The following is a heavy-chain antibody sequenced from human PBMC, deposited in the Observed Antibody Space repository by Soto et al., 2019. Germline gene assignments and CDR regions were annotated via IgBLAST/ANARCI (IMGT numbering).Heavy chain of an antibody. J-gene: IGHJ1*01. Sequence: GASVKVSCKASGYTFTSYGISWVRQAPGQGLEWMGWISAYNGNTNYAQKLQGGVTMTTDTSTSTAYMELRGLRSDDTAVYYCARDPGWYRSSWHPEYFQHWGQGNLVTVSS. CDR2: ISAYNGNT. CDR3: ARDPGWYRSSWHPEYFQH. CDR1: GYTFTSYG. V-gene: IGHV1-18*01. D-gene: IGHD6-13*01.